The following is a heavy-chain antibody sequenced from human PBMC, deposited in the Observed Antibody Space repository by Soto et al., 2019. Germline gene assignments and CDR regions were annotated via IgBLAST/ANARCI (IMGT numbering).Heavy chain of an antibody. J-gene: IGHJ6*02. V-gene: IGHV1-69*01. D-gene: IGHD3-10*01. CDR1: GVSFNNNG. Sequence: QVQLVQSGAEVTKPGSSVKVSCKTSGVSFNNNGIGWVPQAPGHGLEWMGGVSPPFRTSNYARKSQGRISITADASTGTVNMELSSLTSEDTAQYYCARVLYYGSGSYSPSGMDVWGQGTTVTVSS. CDR3: ARVLYYGSGSYSPSGMDV. CDR2: VSPPFRTS.